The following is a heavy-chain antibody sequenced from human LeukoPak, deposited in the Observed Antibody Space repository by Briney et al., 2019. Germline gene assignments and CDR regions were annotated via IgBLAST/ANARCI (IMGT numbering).Heavy chain of an antibody. J-gene: IGHJ5*02. D-gene: IGHD3-22*01. V-gene: IGHV4-30-4*01. CDR3: ARPYYYDSRIDP. Sequence: SETLSLTCTVSGVSISSGDYYWSWIRQPPGKGLEWIAYMYYSGSTYYNPSLKSRVTMSADTSKNQLSLKLSSVTAADTAVYYCARPYYYDSRIDPWGQGILVTVSS. CDR2: MYYSGST. CDR1: GVSISSGDYY.